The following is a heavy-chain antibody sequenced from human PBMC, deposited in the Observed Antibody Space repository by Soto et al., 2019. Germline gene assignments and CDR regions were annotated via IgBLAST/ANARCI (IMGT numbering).Heavy chain of an antibody. CDR1: GFTFSSYW. CDR2: INSDGSST. J-gene: IGHJ4*02. D-gene: IGHD2-15*01. Sequence: EVQLVESGGGLVQPGGSLRLSCAASGFTFSSYWMHWVRQAPGKGLVWVSRINSDGSSTSYADSVKGRFTISRDNXXXXXXXXXXXXXXEDTAVYYCVRTSLVVAAATREDYWGQGTLVTVSS. V-gene: IGHV3-74*01. CDR3: VRTSLVVAAATREDY.